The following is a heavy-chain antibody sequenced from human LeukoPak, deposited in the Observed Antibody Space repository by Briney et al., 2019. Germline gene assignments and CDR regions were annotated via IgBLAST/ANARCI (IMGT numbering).Heavy chain of an antibody. CDR3: ARGTTVTSNWFDP. D-gene: IGHD4-17*01. CDR2: IRYDGSNK. Sequence: GGSLRLSCAASGFTFSSYGIHWVRQAPGKGLEWVAFIRYDGSNKYYADSVKGRFTISRDNSKSTLYLQMNSLRVKDTAVYYCARGTTVTSNWFDPWGQGTLVTVSS. V-gene: IGHV3-30*02. J-gene: IGHJ5*02. CDR1: GFTFSSYG.